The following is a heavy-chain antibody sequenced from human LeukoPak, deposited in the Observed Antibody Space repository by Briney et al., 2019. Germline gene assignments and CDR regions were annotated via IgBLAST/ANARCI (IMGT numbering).Heavy chain of an antibody. D-gene: IGHD3-16*01. V-gene: IGHV3-13*01. CDR2: IGTAGDT. J-gene: IGHJ4*02. Sequence: GESLRLSCAASGSTFSSYDMHWVRQATGKGLEWVSAIGTAGDTYYPGSVKGRFTISRENAKNSLCLQMNSLRAGDTAVYYCARGTRLGVVDYWGQGTLVTVSS. CDR1: GSTFSSYD. CDR3: ARGTRLGVVDY.